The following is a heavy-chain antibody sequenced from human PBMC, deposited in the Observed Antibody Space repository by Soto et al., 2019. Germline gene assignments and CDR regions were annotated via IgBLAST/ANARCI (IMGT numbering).Heavy chain of an antibody. Sequence: RASVKVSCKASGGTFSSYAISWVRQAPGQGLEWMGGIIPIFGTANYAQKFQGRVTITADESTSTAYMELSSLRSEDTAVYYCAAGLVPKEAYYYYGMDVWGQGTTVTVSS. D-gene: IGHD6-6*01. V-gene: IGHV1-69*13. J-gene: IGHJ6*02. CDR1: GGTFSSYA. CDR2: IIPIFGTA. CDR3: AAGLVPKEAYYYYGMDV.